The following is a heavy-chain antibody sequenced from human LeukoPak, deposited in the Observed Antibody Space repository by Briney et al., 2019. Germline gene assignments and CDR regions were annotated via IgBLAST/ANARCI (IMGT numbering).Heavy chain of an antibody. Sequence: PGGSLRLSCAASGFTFSSYAMSWVRQAPGKGLEWVSAISGSGGSTYYADSVKGRFTISRDNSKNTLYLQMNSLRAEDTAVYYCAKTGPSGSYLFEYFDYWGQGTLVTVSS. CDR2: ISGSGGST. CDR3: AKTGPSGSYLFEYFDY. CDR1: GFTFSSYA. V-gene: IGHV3-23*01. J-gene: IGHJ4*02. D-gene: IGHD1-26*01.